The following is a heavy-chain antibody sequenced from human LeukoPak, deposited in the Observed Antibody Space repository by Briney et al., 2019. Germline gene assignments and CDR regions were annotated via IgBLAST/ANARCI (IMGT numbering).Heavy chain of an antibody. Sequence: ASVTVSCKASGYTFTSYYMHWVRQAPGQGLEWMGIINPSGGSTSYAQKFQGRVTMTRDTSTSTVYMELSSLRSEDTAVYYCARVALPYCSSTSCYWFDPWGQGTLVTVSS. CDR1: GYTFTSYY. CDR2: INPSGGST. D-gene: IGHD2-2*01. J-gene: IGHJ5*02. V-gene: IGHV1-46*03. CDR3: ARVALPYCSSTSCYWFDP.